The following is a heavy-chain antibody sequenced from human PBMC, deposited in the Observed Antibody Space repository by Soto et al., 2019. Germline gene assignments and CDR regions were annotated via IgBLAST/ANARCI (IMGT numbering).Heavy chain of an antibody. V-gene: IGHV3-33*01. CDR1: GFTFSSYG. J-gene: IGHJ6*02. D-gene: IGHD3-9*01. CDR3: ARGGTGEPLTGYPHHLGDYYYGMDV. Sequence: QPGGSLRLSCAASGFTFSSYGMHWVRQAPGKGLEWVAVIWYDGSNKYYADSVKGRFTISRDNSKNTLYLQMNSLRAEDTAVYYCARGGTGEPLTGYPHHLGDYYYGMDVWGQGTTVTVSS. CDR2: IWYDGSNK.